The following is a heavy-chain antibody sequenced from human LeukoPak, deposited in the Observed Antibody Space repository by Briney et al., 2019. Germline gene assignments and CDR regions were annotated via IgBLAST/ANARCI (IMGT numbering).Heavy chain of an antibody. D-gene: IGHD6-13*01. CDR2: IKQEGSER. Sequence: GGSLRLSCAASGFTFSNYWMSWVRQAPGKGLEWVANIKQEGSERYYVDSVKGRFTISRDNAKNLLYLQMNSLRAEDTAVYYCARRRGTAQAFDYWGQGTLVTVSS. CDR3: ARRRGTAQAFDY. V-gene: IGHV3-7*01. CDR1: GFTFSNYW. J-gene: IGHJ4*02.